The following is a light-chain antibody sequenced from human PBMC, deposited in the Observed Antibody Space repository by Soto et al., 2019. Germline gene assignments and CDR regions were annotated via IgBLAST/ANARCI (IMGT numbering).Light chain of an antibody. V-gene: IGLV1-44*01. Sequence: QSVLTQPPSASGTPGQRISISCSGRTSNIGSNIVAWYQHLPGTAPKLLIYNNNQRPSGVPDRFFGSKSGSSASLAISGFQPDDESHYYCAAWDDTLNGLVFGGGTKLTVL. CDR2: NNN. CDR1: TSNIGSNI. CDR3: AAWDDTLNGLV. J-gene: IGLJ3*02.